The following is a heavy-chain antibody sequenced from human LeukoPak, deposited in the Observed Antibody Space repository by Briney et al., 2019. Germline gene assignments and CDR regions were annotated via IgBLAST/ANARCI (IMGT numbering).Heavy chain of an antibody. D-gene: IGHD3-10*01. V-gene: IGHV5-51*01. J-gene: IGHJ3*02. CDR1: GYSFSSYW. CDR2: IYPGDSDT. Sequence: GESLKISCKGSGYSFSSYWIGWVRQMPGEGLEWMGIIYPGDSDTTYSPSFQGQVTISADKSISTAYLQWSSLKASDTAMYYCARRGLGEGRAFDIWGQGTMVTVSS. CDR3: ARRGLGEGRAFDI.